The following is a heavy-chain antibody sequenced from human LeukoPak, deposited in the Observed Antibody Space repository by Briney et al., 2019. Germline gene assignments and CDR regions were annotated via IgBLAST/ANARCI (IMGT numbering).Heavy chain of an antibody. J-gene: IGHJ6*03. CDR2: IYPGDSDT. CDR1: GYNFTTDW. CDR3: ARQRDGSRARNYYYMDV. Sequence: GESLKISCKGSGYNFTTDWIDWVRQMPGKGLEWMGIIYPGDSDTRYSPSFQGQVTISADKSINTAFLQWSSLKASDTAMYYCARQRDGSRARNYYYMDVWGKGTTVTVSS. V-gene: IGHV5-51*01. D-gene: IGHD5-24*01.